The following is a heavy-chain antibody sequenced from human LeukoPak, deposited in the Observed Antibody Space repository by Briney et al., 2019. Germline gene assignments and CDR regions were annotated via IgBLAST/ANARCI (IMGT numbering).Heavy chain of an antibody. D-gene: IGHD4-17*01. CDR2: INHSGST. J-gene: IGHJ4*02. CDR1: GGSFSGYY. Sequence: PSETLSLTCAVYGGSFSGYYWSWIRQPPGKGLEWIGEINHSGSTNYNPSLKSRVTISVDTSKNQFSLKLSSVTAADTAVYYCARAVTTRYYLDYWGQGTLVTVSS. CDR3: ARAVTTRYYLDY. V-gene: IGHV4-34*01.